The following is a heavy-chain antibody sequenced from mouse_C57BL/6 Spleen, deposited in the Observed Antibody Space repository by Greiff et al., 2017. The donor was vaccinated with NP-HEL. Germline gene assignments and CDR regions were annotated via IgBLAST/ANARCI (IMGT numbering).Heavy chain of an antibody. CDR3: AISLYGNYDAWFAY. CDR2: IHPSDSDT. J-gene: IGHJ3*01. Sequence: QVQLQQPGAELVKPGASVKVSCKASGYTFTSYWMHWVKQRPGQGLEWIGRIHPSDSDTTYIQKFKGKATLPVDKSSSTAYMQLSSLTSEESAVYYCAISLYGNYDAWFAYWGKGTLVTVSA. CDR1: GYTFTSYW. D-gene: IGHD2-1*01. V-gene: IGHV1-74*01.